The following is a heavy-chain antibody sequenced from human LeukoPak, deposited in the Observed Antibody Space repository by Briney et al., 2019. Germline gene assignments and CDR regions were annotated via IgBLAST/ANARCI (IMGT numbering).Heavy chain of an antibody. CDR3: AREEVSVGATLSPYFDY. D-gene: IGHD1-26*01. J-gene: IGHJ4*02. V-gene: IGHV1-69*13. CDR2: IIPIFGTA. Sequence: SVKASCKPSGGTFSSYAISGVRQAPGHRLVWRGGIIPIFGTAYYAQKCQGRVTITADESTSTAYMELSSLRSEDTAVYYCAREEVSVGATLSPYFDYWGQGTLVTVSS. CDR1: GGTFSSYA.